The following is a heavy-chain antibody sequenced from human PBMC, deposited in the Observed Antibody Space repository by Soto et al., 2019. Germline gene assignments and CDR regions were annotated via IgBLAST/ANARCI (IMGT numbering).Heavy chain of an antibody. V-gene: IGHV3-21*01. CDR2: ISSCSSYI. CDR1: GFTFSSYS. D-gene: IGHD6-13*01. J-gene: IGHJ4*02. Sequence: SLRLSCAASGFTFSSYSMNWVRQAPGKGLEWVSSISSCSSYIYYADSVKGRFTISRDNAKNSLYLQMNSLRAEDTAVYYCARDYEGSSSLDYWGQGTLVTVSS. CDR3: ARDYEGSSSLDY.